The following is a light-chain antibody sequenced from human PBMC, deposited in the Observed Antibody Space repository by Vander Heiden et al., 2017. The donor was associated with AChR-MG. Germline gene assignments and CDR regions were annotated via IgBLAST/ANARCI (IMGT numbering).Light chain of an antibody. CDR3: QQTYSPPIT. J-gene: IGKJ3*01. Sequence: IQMTQSPSSLSASVGDRVTVTCRASQGIGRYLNWYQQKPGQAPKLLIYAASTLHSGVSSRFSGSGSGTYFTLTINFLQPDDFAVYFCQQTYSPPITFGPGTQVDRK. V-gene: IGKV1-39*01. CDR1: QGIGRY. CDR2: AAS.